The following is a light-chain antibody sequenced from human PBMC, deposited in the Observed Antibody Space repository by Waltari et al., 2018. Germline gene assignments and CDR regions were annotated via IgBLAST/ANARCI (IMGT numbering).Light chain of an antibody. CDR2: WAS. J-gene: IGKJ1*01. V-gene: IGKV4-1*01. CDR3: QQYYSTPKT. Sequence: DIVMTQSPDYLAVSLGERATNNYQSSQSLLYRSDNKNYLAWYQQKPGQPPKVLINWASTRESGVPDRFSGSGSGTDFSLTISSLQAEDVAVYYCQQYYSTPKTFGQGTKVGVK. CDR1: QSLLYRSDNKNY.